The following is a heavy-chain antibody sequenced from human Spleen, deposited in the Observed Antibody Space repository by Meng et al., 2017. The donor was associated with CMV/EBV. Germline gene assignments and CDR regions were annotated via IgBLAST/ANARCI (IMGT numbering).Heavy chain of an antibody. CDR1: GYSFTSYW. D-gene: IGHD3-3*01. J-gene: IGHJ6*02. V-gene: IGHV5-51*01. CDR3: ARLRIWSGFPYGMDV. CDR2: IFPTDSDT. Sequence: KVSCKGSGYSFTSYWIAWVRRMPGKGLEWMGIIFPTDSDTRYSPSFQGQVTISADKSISTAYLKWSSLMASDTAIYYCARLRIWSGFPYGMDVWGQGTTVTVSS.